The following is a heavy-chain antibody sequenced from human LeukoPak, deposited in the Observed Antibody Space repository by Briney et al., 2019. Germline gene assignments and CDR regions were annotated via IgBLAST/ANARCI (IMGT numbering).Heavy chain of an antibody. CDR2: INPNSGGT. D-gene: IGHD2-8*01. CDR3: ARAFTARWDIVLMVYANVIDY. J-gene: IGHJ4*02. Sequence: ASVKVSCKASGYTFTGYYMHWVRQAPGQGLECMGRINPNSGGTNYAQKFQGRGTMTRYTSISTAYMELSRLRSDDTAVYYCARAFTARWDIVLMVYANVIDYWGQGTLVTVSS. CDR1: GYTFTGYY. V-gene: IGHV1-2*06.